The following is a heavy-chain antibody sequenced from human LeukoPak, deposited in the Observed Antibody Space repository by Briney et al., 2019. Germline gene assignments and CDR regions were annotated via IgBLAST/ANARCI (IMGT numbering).Heavy chain of an antibody. J-gene: IGHJ4*02. Sequence: PSETLSLTCTVSGGSISSYYWSWIRQPPGKGLEWIGYIYYSGSTNYNPSLKSRVTISVDTSKNQFSLKLSSVTAAGTAVYYCARGAGYSYGHDYWGQGTLVTVSS. V-gene: IGHV4-59*01. CDR3: ARGAGYSYGHDY. CDR1: GGSISSYY. D-gene: IGHD5-18*01. CDR2: IYYSGST.